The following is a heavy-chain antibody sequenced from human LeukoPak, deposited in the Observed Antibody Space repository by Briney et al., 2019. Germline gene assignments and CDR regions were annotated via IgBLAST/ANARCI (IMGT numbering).Heavy chain of an antibody. D-gene: IGHD1-26*01. J-gene: IGHJ4*02. CDR3: ARGRSDSGIVGTRVLGY. Sequence: SVKVSCKASGGTFSSYAISWVRQAPGQGLEWMGGIIPIFGTANYAQKFQGRVTITTDESTSTAYMELSSLRSEDTAVYYCARGRSDSGIVGTRVLGYWGQGTLVTVYS. CDR2: IIPIFGTA. CDR1: GGTFSSYA. V-gene: IGHV1-69*05.